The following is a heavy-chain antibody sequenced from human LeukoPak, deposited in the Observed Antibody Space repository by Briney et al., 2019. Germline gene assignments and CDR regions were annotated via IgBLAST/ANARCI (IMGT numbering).Heavy chain of an antibody. Sequence: GGSLRLSCAASGFSFSSYAMSWVRQAPGKGLEWVSAITDSGTSTYYADSVKGRFTISGENSKNTLYLQMNSLRAEDTAVYYCAKGESTFEYWGQGTLVTVSS. V-gene: IGHV3-23*01. CDR3: AKGESTFEY. CDR1: GFSFSSYA. CDR2: ITDSGTST. J-gene: IGHJ4*02. D-gene: IGHD2/OR15-2a*01.